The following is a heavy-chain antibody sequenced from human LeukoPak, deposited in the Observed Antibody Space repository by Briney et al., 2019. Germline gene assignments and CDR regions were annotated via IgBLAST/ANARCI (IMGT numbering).Heavy chain of an antibody. Sequence: SETLSLTCAVYGGSFSGYYWSWIRQPPGKGLEWIGEINHSGSTNYNPSLKSRVTISVDTSKNQFSLKLSSVTAADTAVYYCARNRRRGYYYDSSGTNYFDYWGQGTLVTASS. D-gene: IGHD3-22*01. CDR1: GGSFSGYY. V-gene: IGHV4-34*01. CDR3: ARNRRRGYYYDSSGTNYFDY. CDR2: INHSGST. J-gene: IGHJ4*02.